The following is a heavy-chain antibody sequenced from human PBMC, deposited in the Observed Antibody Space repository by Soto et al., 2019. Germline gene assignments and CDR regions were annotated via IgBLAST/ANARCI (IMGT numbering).Heavy chain of an antibody. CDR2: LYNAGST. Sequence: QVRLQESGPGLVKPSETLSLTCTVSGGSISRYYWSWIRQPPGKGLEWIGYLYNAGSTIYNPSLKRRGTISVDMSQKQFSMNLNYVTAADTAVYYCARDLWGYCGTDCYPLDGWGQGTTVTVSS. CDR3: ARDLWGYCGTDCYPLDG. CDR1: GGSISRYY. J-gene: IGHJ6*02. V-gene: IGHV4-59*01. D-gene: IGHD2-21*02.